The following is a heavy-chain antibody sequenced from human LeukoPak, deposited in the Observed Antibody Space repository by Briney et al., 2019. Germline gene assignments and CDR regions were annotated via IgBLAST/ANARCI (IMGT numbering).Heavy chain of an antibody. Sequence: ASVKVSCKASGGTFSSYAIIWVRQAPGQGLEWMGRIIPILGIANYAQKFQGRVTITADKSTSTAYMELSSLRSEDTAVYYCARAHCSSTSCYDGMDVWGQGTAVTVSS. J-gene: IGHJ6*02. CDR1: GGTFSSYA. CDR2: IIPILGIA. CDR3: ARAHCSSTSCYDGMDV. V-gene: IGHV1-69*04. D-gene: IGHD2-2*01.